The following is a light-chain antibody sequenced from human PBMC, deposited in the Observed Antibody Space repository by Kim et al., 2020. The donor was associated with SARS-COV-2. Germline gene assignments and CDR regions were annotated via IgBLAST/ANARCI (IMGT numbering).Light chain of an antibody. CDR3: TQSLQPPLT. CDR2: LGS. Sequence: SPRSLSVTPGASASVSGRSSGSLLHSKGYNYLSCNVQRPGQSPKLLIFLGSSRAAGVPDRFSASGSGTHFTLRVSRLEAYDVGFYFCTQSLQPPLTFGGGTKVDIK. J-gene: IGKJ4*01. CDR1: GSLLHSKGYNY. V-gene: IGKV2-28*01.